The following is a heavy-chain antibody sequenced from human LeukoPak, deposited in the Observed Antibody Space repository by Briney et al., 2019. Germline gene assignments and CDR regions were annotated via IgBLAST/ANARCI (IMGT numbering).Heavy chain of an antibody. CDR1: GFTFSSYW. CDR2: IKQDGSEK. J-gene: IGHJ5*02. CDR3: ARVSIVVVPGSNWFDP. D-gene: IGHD2-2*01. Sequence: HPGGSLRLSCAASGFTFSSYWMTWVRQAPGKGLEWMANIKQDGSEKYYVDSVKGRLTISRDNAKNSLYLQMNSLRAEDTAIYYCARVSIVVVPGSNWFDPWGQGTLVTVSS. V-gene: IGHV3-7*01.